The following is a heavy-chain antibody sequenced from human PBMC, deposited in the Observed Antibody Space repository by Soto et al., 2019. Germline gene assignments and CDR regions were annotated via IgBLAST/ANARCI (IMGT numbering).Heavy chain of an antibody. CDR2: ISYDGSNK. D-gene: IGHD4-4*01. Sequence: GSLRLSCAASGFTFSSYGMHWVRQAPGKGLEWVAVISYDGSNKYYADSVKGRFTISRDNSKNTLYLQMNSLRAEDTAVYYCAKDAATVTTLRDYYGMDVWGQGTTVNVSS. CDR1: GFTFSSYG. J-gene: IGHJ6*02. CDR3: AKDAATVTTLRDYYGMDV. V-gene: IGHV3-30*18.